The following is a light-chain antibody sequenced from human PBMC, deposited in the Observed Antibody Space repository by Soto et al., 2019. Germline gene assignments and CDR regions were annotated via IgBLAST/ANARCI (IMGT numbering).Light chain of an antibody. CDR2: IND. Sequence: QSVLTQPPSASGTPGQRVTISCSGSSSNIGDNPVNWYQQVPGAAPKLLIYINDQRPSGVPDRFSGSKSGTSASLAISWLQPEDEADYDCAAWDESLNALFGTGTKLTGL. CDR3: AAWDESLNAL. J-gene: IGLJ1*01. V-gene: IGLV1-44*01. CDR1: SSNIGDNP.